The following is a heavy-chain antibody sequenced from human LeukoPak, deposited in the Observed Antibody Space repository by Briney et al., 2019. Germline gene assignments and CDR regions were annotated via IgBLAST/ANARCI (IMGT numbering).Heavy chain of an antibody. CDR2: IRSKANNYAT. V-gene: IGHV3-73*01. CDR3: SSSSGSYYNDASDI. J-gene: IGHJ3*02. D-gene: IGHD1-26*01. CDR1: GFTFSSYA. Sequence: GGSLRLSCAASGFTFSSYAMSWVRQASGKGLEWVVRIRSKANNYATAYVASVKGKFTISRDDSKNTAYLQMNSLKTEDTAVYYCSSSSGSYYNDASDIWGQETMVTVSS.